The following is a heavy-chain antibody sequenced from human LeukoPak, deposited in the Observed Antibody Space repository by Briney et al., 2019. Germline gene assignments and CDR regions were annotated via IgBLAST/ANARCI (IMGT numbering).Heavy chain of an antibody. V-gene: IGHV4-39*07. CDR1: GGSISSSSYY. J-gene: IGHJ5*02. CDR3: ARALGGDGDCYSP. Sequence: NPSETLSLTCTVSGGSISSSSYYWGWIRQPPGKGLEWIGSIYYSGSTYYNPSLKSRVTISVDTSKNQFSLKLSSVTAADTAVYYCARALGGDGDCYSPWGQGTLVTVSS. D-gene: IGHD2-21*02. CDR2: IYYSGST.